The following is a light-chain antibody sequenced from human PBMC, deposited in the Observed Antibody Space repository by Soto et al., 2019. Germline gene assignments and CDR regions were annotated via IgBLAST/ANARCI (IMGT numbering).Light chain of an antibody. V-gene: IGLV1-51*01. CDR2: DNN. J-gene: IGLJ3*02. CDR1: TSNIGKNY. Sequence: QSVLTQPPSVSAAPGQEVTISCSGSTSNIGKNYVSWYQQIPGTAPKLLIYDNNKRPSGIPDRFSASKSGASATLGITGLQTGDEADYYCGTWDTSLSAGVFGGGTKVTVL. CDR3: GTWDTSLSAGV.